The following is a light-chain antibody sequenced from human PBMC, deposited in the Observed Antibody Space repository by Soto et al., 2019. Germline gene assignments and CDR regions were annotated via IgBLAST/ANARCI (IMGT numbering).Light chain of an antibody. V-gene: IGKV1-39*01. Sequence: DIQMTQSPSSLSASVGDRVTITCRASQTISSYLNWYQHKPGKAPKLLIDAASSLQSGVPSRFSGSGSGTDFTLIISSLQPEDFATYYCQQSFITPWTFGQGTKVEIK. CDR2: AAS. CDR3: QQSFITPWT. CDR1: QTISSY. J-gene: IGKJ1*01.